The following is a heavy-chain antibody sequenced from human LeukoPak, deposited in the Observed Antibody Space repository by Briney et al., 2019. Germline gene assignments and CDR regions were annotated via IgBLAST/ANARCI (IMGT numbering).Heavy chain of an antibody. Sequence: SETQSLPCTVSVDLLSLYYWSWIPQSPGKGLVWIGYIYYSGSTNYSPSRKRRVHISLDQSQNQFSFQLSSVKAGDHAVDYRWRSLGYLWFDPWGQGTLVTVSS. CDR2: IYYSGST. CDR1: VDLLSLYY. J-gene: IGHJ5*02. D-gene: IGHD5-12*01. CDR3: WRSLGYLWFDP. V-gene: IGHV4-59*13.